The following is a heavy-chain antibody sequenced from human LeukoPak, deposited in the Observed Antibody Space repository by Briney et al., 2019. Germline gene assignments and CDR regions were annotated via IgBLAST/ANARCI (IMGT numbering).Heavy chain of an antibody. CDR2: ISYDGSNK. V-gene: IGHV3-30*19. J-gene: IGHJ4*02. D-gene: IGHD2-2*01. CDR3: ARVYCSSTTCYAGFDY. CDR1: GFTFSSYG. Sequence: PGRSLRLSCAASGFTFSSYGMHWVRQTPGKGLEWVAVISYDGSNKYYADSVKGRFTISRDNSKNTQYLQMNSLRPEDTAVYYCARVYCSSTTCYAGFDYWGQGTLVTVSS.